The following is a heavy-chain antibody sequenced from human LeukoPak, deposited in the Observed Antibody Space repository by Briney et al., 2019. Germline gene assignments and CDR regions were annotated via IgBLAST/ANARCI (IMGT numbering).Heavy chain of an antibody. J-gene: IGHJ4*02. CDR3: ARGVFWSSYYVY. V-gene: IGHV4-30-4*01. Sequence: SQTLSLTCTVSGASIRSGDYYWSWIRQPPGKGLEWVGYIYSTGSTSHNPSLRNPLTISLDTSKNQFSLKLSSVTAADTAVYYCARGVFWSSYYVYWGQGTQVTVSS. D-gene: IGHD3-3*01. CDR2: IYSTGST. CDR1: GASIRSGDYY.